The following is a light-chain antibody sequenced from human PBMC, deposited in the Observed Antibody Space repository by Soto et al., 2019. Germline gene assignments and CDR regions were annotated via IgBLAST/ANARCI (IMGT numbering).Light chain of an antibody. J-gene: IGKJ4*01. CDR3: QQSYNTPT. Sequence: IQMTQSPSSLSASVGDRLTITSRASQNINFYLNWFQQKPGKAPKVLIYAASSLQVGVPSRFSGSGSGTDFTLTISSLQPEDFATYFCQQSYNTPTFGGGTKVDI. V-gene: IGKV1-39*01. CDR1: QNINFY. CDR2: AAS.